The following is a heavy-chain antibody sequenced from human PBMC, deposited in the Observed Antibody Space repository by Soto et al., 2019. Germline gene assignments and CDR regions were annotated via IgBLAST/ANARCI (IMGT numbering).Heavy chain of an antibody. Sequence: PGESLKISCKGSGFSFTSYWIAWVRQIPGKGLEWMWIIYPGDSDSSYSPSFQGQVTISADKSINTAYLHWSSLKASDTAIYYCAKHEGYCSTTTCSNFDYWGQIPLGTFST. CDR1: GFSFTSYW. J-gene: IGHJ4*02. D-gene: IGHD2-2*01. CDR2: IYPGDSDS. V-gene: IGHV5-51*01. CDR3: AKHEGYCSTTTCSNFDY.